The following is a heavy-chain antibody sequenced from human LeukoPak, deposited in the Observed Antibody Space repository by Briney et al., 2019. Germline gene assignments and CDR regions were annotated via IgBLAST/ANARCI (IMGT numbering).Heavy chain of an antibody. Sequence: GGSLRLSCAASGFTFSSYSMKWVRQAPRTGLEWVSSISISSSYIYYADSVTGRCTISRDNAKNSLYLQMNSLRDEDTAVYYCARDISLFDIWGQGTMVTVSS. CDR2: ISISSSYI. CDR3: ARDISLFDI. D-gene: IGHD3-9*01. CDR1: GFTFSSYS. J-gene: IGHJ3*02. V-gene: IGHV3-21*01.